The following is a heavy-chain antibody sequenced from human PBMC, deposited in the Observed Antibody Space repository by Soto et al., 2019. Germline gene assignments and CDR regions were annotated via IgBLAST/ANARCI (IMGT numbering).Heavy chain of an antibody. V-gene: IGHV1-69*06. CDR1: GGAFNTFA. J-gene: IGHJ6*02. CDR3: ARDSGHVSGTTYNHYYDGLDV. Sequence: QVQLVQSGPEVKKPGSSVRVSCKASGGAFNTFALSWVRQAPGQGLEWMGWIIPDFGSADYAQKFQGKITITEDKTTSTVYLELSSLRSDDTAVYYCARDSGHVSGTTYNHYYDGLDVWGQGTKVTVSS. D-gene: IGHD1-1*01. CDR2: IIPDFGSA.